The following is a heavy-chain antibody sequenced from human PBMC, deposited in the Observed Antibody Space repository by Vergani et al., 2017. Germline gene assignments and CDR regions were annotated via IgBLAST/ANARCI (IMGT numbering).Heavy chain of an antibody. CDR2: IKQGGSEK. CDR1: GFSLSRFW. D-gene: IGHD4-17*01. CDR3: ARYGSPSTVTKWYYYYNGMDV. J-gene: IGHJ6*02. Sequence: EVQLVESGGGLVQPGGSLRLSCAASGFSLSRFWMSWVRQAPGKGLEWVANIKQGGSEKYYVDSVKGRFTISRDNAKNSLYLQMNSLRAEDTAVYYCARYGSPSTVTKWYYYYNGMDVWGQGTTVTVSS. V-gene: IGHV3-7*01.